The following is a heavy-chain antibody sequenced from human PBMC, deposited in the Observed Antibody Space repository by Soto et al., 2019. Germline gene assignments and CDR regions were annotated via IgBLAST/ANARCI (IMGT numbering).Heavy chain of an antibody. CDR1: GFSLSTSGVG. D-gene: IGHD3-10*01. CDR2: IYWDDDK. Sequence: QITLKESGPTLVKPTQTLTLTCTFSGFSLSTSGVGVGWIRQPPGKALEWFALIYWDDDKRYSPSLKSRLTITKDTSKNQVVLTMTNMDPVDTATYYCARSITMVRGVILSYYGMDVWGQGTTVTVSS. CDR3: ARSITMVRGVILSYYGMDV. V-gene: IGHV2-5*02. J-gene: IGHJ6*02.